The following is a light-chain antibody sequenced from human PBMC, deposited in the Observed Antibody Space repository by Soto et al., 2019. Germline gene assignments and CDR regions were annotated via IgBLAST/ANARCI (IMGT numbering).Light chain of an antibody. CDR2: GAS. Sequence: ENVLTQFPGTLSLSPGDRATLSCRASQSLSSDSLAWYQQKPGQAPRLLIYGASSRANGIPDRFSGSGSGTDFTLPISRLEPEDFAVSYCHPYGSSPLTFGGGAKVEIK. J-gene: IGKJ4*01. V-gene: IGKV3-20*01. CDR1: QSLSSDS. CDR3: HPYGSSPLT.